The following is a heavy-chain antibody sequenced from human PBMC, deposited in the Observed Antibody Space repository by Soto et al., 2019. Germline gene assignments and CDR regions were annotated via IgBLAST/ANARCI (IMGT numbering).Heavy chain of an antibody. Sequence: ASLKVSCKTSGYTFTTYGISWVRQAPGQGLEWIGWISTNTVTTHYAQSLQGRLTFTTDTSTGTAYMELRSLRSDDMAIYYCARDENSVADYWGQGTLVTVSS. V-gene: IGHV1-18*03. CDR1: GYTFTTYG. J-gene: IGHJ4*02. D-gene: IGHD6-13*01. CDR2: ISTNTVTT. CDR3: ARDENSVADY.